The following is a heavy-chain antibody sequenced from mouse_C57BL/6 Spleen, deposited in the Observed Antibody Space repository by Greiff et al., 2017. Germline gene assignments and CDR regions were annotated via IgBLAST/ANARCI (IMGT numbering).Heavy chain of an antibody. CDR1: GYSIPSGYY. CDR2: ISYDGSN. Sequence: ESGPGLVKPSQSLSLTCSVTGYSIPSGYYWNWIRQFPGNKLEWMGYISYDGSNNYNPSLKNRISITRDTSKNQFFLKLNSVTTEDTAKDYCARGKGHAMDYCGQGTSVTVSS. V-gene: IGHV3-6*01. J-gene: IGHJ4*01. CDR3: ARGKGHAMDY.